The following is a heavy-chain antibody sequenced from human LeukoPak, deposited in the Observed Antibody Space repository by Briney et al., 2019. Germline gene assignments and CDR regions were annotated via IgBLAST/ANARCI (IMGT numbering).Heavy chain of an antibody. J-gene: IGHJ4*02. CDR3: ASDLFGELSSFDY. Sequence: GGSLRLSCAASGFTFSSYSMNWVRQAPGKGLEWVSSISSSSSYIYYADSVKGRFTISRDNAKNSLYLQMNSLRAEDTAVYYCASDLFGELSSFDYWGQGTLVTVSS. D-gene: IGHD3-10*01. CDR1: GFTFSSYS. CDR2: ISSSSSYI. V-gene: IGHV3-21*01.